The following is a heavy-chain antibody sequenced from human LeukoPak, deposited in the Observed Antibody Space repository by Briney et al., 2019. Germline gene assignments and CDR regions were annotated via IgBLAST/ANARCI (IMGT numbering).Heavy chain of an antibody. CDR3: ASRGTHCSSASCSYYLDY. V-gene: IGHV3-30*03. Sequence: PGGSLRHSCAASGFTFSSYWMSWVRQAPGKGLEWVAVTSFDGGDKYYADSVKGRFTISRDNSKNTLYLQMNSLRVADTAVYYCASRGTHCSSASCSYYLDYWGQGTLVTVSS. J-gene: IGHJ4*02. D-gene: IGHD2-2*01. CDR1: GFTFSSYW. CDR2: TSFDGGDK.